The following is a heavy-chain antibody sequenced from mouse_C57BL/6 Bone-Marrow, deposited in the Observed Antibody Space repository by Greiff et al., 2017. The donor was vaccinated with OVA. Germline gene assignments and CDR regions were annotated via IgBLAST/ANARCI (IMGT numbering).Heavy chain of an antibody. D-gene: IGHD1-1*01. CDR3: ANLRNLDY. CDR1: GYTFTDYY. Sequence: EVQLQQSGPVLVKPGASVKMSCKASGYTFTDYYMNWVQQSHGKSLEWIGVINPYNGGTSYNQKFKGKATLTVDKSSSPAYMELNSLTSEDSAVYYWANLRNLDYWGQGTTLTVSS. V-gene: IGHV1-19*01. CDR2: INPYNGGT. J-gene: IGHJ2*01.